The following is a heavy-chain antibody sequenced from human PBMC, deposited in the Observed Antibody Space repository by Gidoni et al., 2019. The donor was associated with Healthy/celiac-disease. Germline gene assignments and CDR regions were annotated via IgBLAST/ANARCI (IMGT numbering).Heavy chain of an antibody. CDR3: ARDTVTTVDYYYGMDV. Sequence: QVQLVQSGAEVKKPGASVQVSFKASGYTFTGYYMHWVRQAPGQGLEWMGWINPNSGGTNYAQKFQGRVTMTRDTSISTAYMELSRLRSDDTAVYYCARDTVTTVDYYYGMDVWGQGTTVTVSS. D-gene: IGHD4-4*01. CDR2: INPNSGGT. CDR1: GYTFTGYY. J-gene: IGHJ6*02. V-gene: IGHV1-2*02.